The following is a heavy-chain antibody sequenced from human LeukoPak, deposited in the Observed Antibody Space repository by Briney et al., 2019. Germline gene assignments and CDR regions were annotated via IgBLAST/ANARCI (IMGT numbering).Heavy chain of an antibody. CDR3: VREVTMVRGVITFYHYNGMDV. CDR2: IIPILDIT. J-gene: IGHJ6*02. V-gene: IGHV1-69*04. Sequence: GSSVKVSCKASGGTFSSSVINWVRQAPGQGLEWMGRIIPILDITNYAQKFQGRVTMTTDASTSTAYVELRSLRSDDTAVYYCVREVTMVRGVITFYHYNGMDVWGQGTAVTVSS. CDR1: GGTFSSSV. D-gene: IGHD3-10*01.